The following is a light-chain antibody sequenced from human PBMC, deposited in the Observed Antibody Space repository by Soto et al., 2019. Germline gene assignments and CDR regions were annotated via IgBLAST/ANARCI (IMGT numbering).Light chain of an antibody. V-gene: IGKV1D-16*01. Sequence: DIQMTQSPSSVSASVGDRVTITCRASQGIGSWLAWYQQRPGEAPKVLIFAASSLQSGVPSRFSGSGSETDFTLTITSLQPEDSAVYYCQEYDNWPPEGTFCQGTKVEV. CDR1: QGIGSW. J-gene: IGKJ1*01. CDR3: QEYDNWPPEGT. CDR2: AAS.